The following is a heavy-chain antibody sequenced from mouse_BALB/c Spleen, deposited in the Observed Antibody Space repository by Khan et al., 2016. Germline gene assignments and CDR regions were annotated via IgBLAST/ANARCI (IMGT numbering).Heavy chain of an antibody. CDR1: GYTFTSYW. J-gene: IGHJ2*01. V-gene: IGHV1-87*01. CDR2: IYPGDGDT. CDR3: ARNDYEVDY. D-gene: IGHD2-4*01. Sequence: QVQLQQSGAELARPGASVKLSCKASGYTFTSYWMQWVKQRPGQGLEWIGAIYPGDGDTRYTQKFKGKATLTADKSYSTAYMQLSSLASEDSAVYYCARNDYEVDYWGQGTTLTVSS.